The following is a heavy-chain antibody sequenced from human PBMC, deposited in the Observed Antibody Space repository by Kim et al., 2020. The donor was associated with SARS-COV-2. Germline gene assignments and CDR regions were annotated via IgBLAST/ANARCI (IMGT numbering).Heavy chain of an antibody. Sequence: ASVKVSCKASGYTFTSYDINWVRQATGQGLEWMGWMNPNSGNTGYAQKFQGRVTMTRNTSISTAYMELSSLRSEDTAVYYCARVPSNVLLWFGELWGSGHYYYMDVWGKGTTVTVSS. CDR3: ARVPSNVLLWFGELWGSGHYYYMDV. D-gene: IGHD3-10*01. CDR2: MNPNSGNT. V-gene: IGHV1-8*01. J-gene: IGHJ6*03. CDR1: GYTFTSYD.